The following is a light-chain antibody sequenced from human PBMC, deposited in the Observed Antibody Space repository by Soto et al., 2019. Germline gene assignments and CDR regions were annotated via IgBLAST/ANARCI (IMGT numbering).Light chain of an antibody. V-gene: IGKV3-20*01. CDR2: GAS. CDR1: QSVSSSY. CDR3: QQYGSSPPWT. Sequence: SMLSQSPGTLSLSPGERATRSCGATQSVSSSYLAWYQQKPGKAPRLLIYGASSRATGIPDRFSGSGSGTDFTLTISRLEPEDFAVYYCQQYGSSPPWTFGQGTKVDIK. J-gene: IGKJ1*01.